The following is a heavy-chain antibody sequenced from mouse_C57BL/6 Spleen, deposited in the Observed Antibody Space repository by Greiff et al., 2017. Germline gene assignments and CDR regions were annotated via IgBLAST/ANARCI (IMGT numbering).Heavy chain of an antibody. D-gene: IGHD2-3*01. V-gene: IGHV1-54*01. J-gene: IGHJ2*01. Sequence: QVHVKQSGAELVRPGTSVKVSCKASGYAFTNYLIEWVKQRPGQGLEWIGVINPGSGGTNYNEKFKGKATLTADKSSSTAYMHLSSLTSEDSAVYFCAREGGWSYYFDYWGQGTTLTVSS. CDR2: INPGSGGT. CDR1: GYAFTNYL. CDR3: AREGGWSYYFDY.